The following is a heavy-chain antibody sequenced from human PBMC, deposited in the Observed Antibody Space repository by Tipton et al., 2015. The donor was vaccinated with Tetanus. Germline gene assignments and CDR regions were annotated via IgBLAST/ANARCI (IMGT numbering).Heavy chain of an antibody. Sequence: TLSLTCTVSGGSVNSDDYYWTWIRQHPGKGLDWIGYIFHTGSADYNPSLKSRATISIDTSKNQFSLKLSSVTAADTAVYYCARVXDSVWGSPXDPXXQXVXXXVXS. CDR3: ARVXDSVWGSPXDP. CDR2: IFHTGSA. CDR1: GGSVNSDDYY. V-gene: IGHV4-31*03. D-gene: IGHD3-16*01. J-gene: IGHJ5*02.